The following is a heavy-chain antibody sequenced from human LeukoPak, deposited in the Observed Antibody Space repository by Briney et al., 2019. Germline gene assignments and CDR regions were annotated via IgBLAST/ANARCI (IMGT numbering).Heavy chain of an antibody. CDR1: GYSFTSYW. Sequence: GESLKISCKGSGYSFTSYWIGWVRQMPGKGLECMGIIYPGDSDTRYSPSFQGQVTISADKSISTAYLQWSSLKASDTAMYYCARLGGYYYGSGSYYFDYWGQGILVTVSS. V-gene: IGHV5-51*01. D-gene: IGHD3-10*01. J-gene: IGHJ4*02. CDR2: IYPGDSDT. CDR3: ARLGGYYYGSGSYYFDY.